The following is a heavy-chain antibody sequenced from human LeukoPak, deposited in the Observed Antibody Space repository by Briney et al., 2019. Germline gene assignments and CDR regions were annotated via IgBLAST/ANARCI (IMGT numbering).Heavy chain of an antibody. J-gene: IGHJ4*02. CDR2: IGSSGGGI. Sequence: GGSLRLSCAASGFTFSTYTMYWVRHPPGKRLEWVSIIGSSGGGIHYADSVKGRFTISRDNSKNTLYLQMNSLRAEDTAVYYCAREAYSSTAFDSWGQGTLVTVSS. CDR1: GFTFSTYT. V-gene: IGHV3-23*01. CDR3: AREAYSSTAFDS. D-gene: IGHD6-19*01.